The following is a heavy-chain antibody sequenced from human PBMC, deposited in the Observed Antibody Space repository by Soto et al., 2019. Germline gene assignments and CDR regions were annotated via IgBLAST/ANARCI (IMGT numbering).Heavy chain of an antibody. CDR1: GFTFDSYA. CDR2: ISGGGTST. D-gene: IGHD3-22*01. J-gene: IGHJ4*02. Sequence: GGSLRLSCVASGFTFDSYAMNWIRQAPGKGLEWVSVISGGGTSTYYADSVKGRFTISRDNSKNTLYLQMNSLRAEDTAVYYCAREKDATYYYDSSGYYYWGQGTLVTVSS. CDR3: AREKDATYYYDSSGYYY. V-gene: IGHV3-23*01.